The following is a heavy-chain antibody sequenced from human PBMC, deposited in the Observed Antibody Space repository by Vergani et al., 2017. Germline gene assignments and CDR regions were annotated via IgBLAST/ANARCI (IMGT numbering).Heavy chain of an antibody. CDR1: SYTFTSYG. Sequence: QVQLVQSGAEVKKPGASVKVSCKSSSYTFTSYGISWVRQAPGQGLEWMGWISAYNGNTNYAQKLQGRVTMTTDTSTSTDYMELRSLGSDDTAVYDCARVCSSWYNGDYYCDMDVWGGGTTVAVSS. J-gene: IGHJ6*04. V-gene: IGHV1-18*01. D-gene: IGHD6-13*01. CDR2: ISAYNGNT. CDR3: ARVCSSWYNGDYYCDMDV.